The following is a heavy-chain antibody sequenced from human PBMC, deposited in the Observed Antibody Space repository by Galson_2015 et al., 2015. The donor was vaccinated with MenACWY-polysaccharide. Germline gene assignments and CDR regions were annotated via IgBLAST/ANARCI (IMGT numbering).Heavy chain of an antibody. Sequence: SLRLSCAASGFTFTSYAMSWVRQAPGKGLEWVSAISSSGGNTYYADSVKGRFTISRDNSKNSLYLQMNSLRAEDTAVYYCAKDSTDRWRGAGRFDHWGQGTLVTVSS. J-gene: IGHJ5*02. CDR2: ISSSGGNT. V-gene: IGHV3-23*01. D-gene: IGHD3-16*02. CDR1: GFTFTSYA. CDR3: AKDSTDRWRGAGRFDH.